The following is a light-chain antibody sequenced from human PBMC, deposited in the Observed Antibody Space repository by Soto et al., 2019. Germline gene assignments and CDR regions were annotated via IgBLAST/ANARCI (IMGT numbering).Light chain of an antibody. CDR1: QTISTY. CDR3: QQSDSTPYT. J-gene: IGKJ2*01. V-gene: IGKV1-39*01. Sequence: DIQMTQSPSSLSASVGDRVTITCRASQTISTYLNWYQQKPGKAPRLLFYDASSLLSGVPSRFSGSGSGTEFTLTIASLQPEDFSTYYCQQSDSTPYTFGQGPKVE. CDR2: DAS.